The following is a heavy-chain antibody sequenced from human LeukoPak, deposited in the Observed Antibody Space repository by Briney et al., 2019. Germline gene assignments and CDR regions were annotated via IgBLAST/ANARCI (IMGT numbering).Heavy chain of an antibody. D-gene: IGHD2-15*01. CDR3: ARGAGVVVAATFYMDV. J-gene: IGHJ6*03. CDR2: IKQDGSEK. Sequence: GGSLRLSCAASGFTFSGYDMNWVRQAPGKGLEWVANIKQDGSEKYYVDSVKGRFTISRDNAKNSLYLQMNSLRAEDTAVYYCARGAGVVVAATFYMDVWGKGTTVTVSS. CDR1: GFTFSGYD. V-gene: IGHV3-7*01.